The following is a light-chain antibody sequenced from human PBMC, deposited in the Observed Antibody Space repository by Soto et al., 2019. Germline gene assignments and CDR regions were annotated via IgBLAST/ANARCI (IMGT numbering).Light chain of an antibody. J-gene: IGKJ1*01. V-gene: IGKV3-20*01. Sequence: EIVLTQSPGTLSLSPWERATLSCRASQSVSSTSLAWYQQKPGQAPRLLIYGASTRATGIPDRFSGSGSGTDFTLTISRVEPEDFAVYYCHQYGDSLWTFGQGTKVDIK. CDR1: QSVSSTS. CDR3: HQYGDSLWT. CDR2: GAS.